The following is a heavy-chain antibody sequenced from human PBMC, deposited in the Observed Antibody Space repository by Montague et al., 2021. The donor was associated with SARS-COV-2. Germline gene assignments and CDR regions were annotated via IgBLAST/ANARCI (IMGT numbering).Heavy chain of an antibody. CDR3: ARDGPDYCDSSGYYRPLDY. Sequence: SLRLSCLASGFTFSSYEMNWVRQAPGKGLEWVSYISSSGSTIYYXDSVKGRFTISRDNAKNSLYLQMNSLRAEDTAVYYCARDGPDYCDSSGYYRPLDYWGQGTLVTVSS. V-gene: IGHV3-48*03. J-gene: IGHJ4*02. CDR1: GFTFSSYE. D-gene: IGHD3-22*01. CDR2: ISSSGSTI.